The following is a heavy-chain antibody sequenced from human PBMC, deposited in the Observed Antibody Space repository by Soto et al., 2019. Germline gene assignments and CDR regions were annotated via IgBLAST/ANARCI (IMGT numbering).Heavy chain of an antibody. D-gene: IGHD6-13*01. Sequence: QVQLVQSGAEAKKPGSSVKVSCKTSGGTFSSYAISWVLQAPGQGLEWMGGIVPLFRTTNYAQKFQGRVTITADTCTYTVYMELSGLRSGDTAVYYCARGGYSSTWSNLLDRSGMDVWGQGTTVTVSS. J-gene: IGHJ6*02. CDR2: IVPLFRTT. CDR3: ARGGYSSTWSNLLDRSGMDV. V-gene: IGHV1-69*06. CDR1: GGTFSSYA.